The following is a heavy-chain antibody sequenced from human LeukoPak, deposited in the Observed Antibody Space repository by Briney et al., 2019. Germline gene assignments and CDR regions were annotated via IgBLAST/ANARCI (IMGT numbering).Heavy chain of an antibody. CDR3: ARMAGGLWDY. D-gene: IGHD5-24*01. CDR2: TNQDGSEN. J-gene: IGHJ4*02. V-gene: IGHV3-7*05. Sequence: QPGGSLRLSCAASGFTFDTNVMSWVRQAPGKGLEWVANTNQDGSENYYVDSVKGRFTISRDNAKNSLFLQMNSLRAEDTAVFYCARMAGGLWDYWGQGNLVTVAS. CDR1: GFTFDTNV.